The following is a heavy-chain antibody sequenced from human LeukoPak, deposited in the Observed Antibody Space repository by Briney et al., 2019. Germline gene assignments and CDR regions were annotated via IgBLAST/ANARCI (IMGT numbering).Heavy chain of an antibody. J-gene: IGHJ4*02. CDR1: GFTFSSYW. CDR2: INSDGSTT. CDR3: VRDIYIRRDSWYDVRSFDT. Sequence: GGSLRLFCVASGFTFSSYWMHWVRQAPGKGLVWVSRINSDGSTTIYADSVKGRFTMSRDNAKNTLYLQMNSLRAEDMAVYYCVRDIYIRRDSWYDVRSFDTWGQGTLVTVSS. D-gene: IGHD3-3*01. V-gene: IGHV3-74*01.